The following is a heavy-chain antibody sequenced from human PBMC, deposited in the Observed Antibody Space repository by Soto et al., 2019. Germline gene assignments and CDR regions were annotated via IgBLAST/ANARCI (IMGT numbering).Heavy chain of an antibody. D-gene: IGHD6-19*01. CDR1: GFTFSNYG. CDR3: ASDIAITVAAS. J-gene: IGHJ5*02. Sequence: QGQLVESGGGAVQPGRSLRLSCAGSGFTFSNYGLHWVRQAPGKGLEWVAVITYDGRNKYYADSVKGRFTISRDNSENTMYLEMKSLRPEDTAVYYCASDIAITVAASWGQGTLVTFSS. CDR2: ITYDGRNK. V-gene: IGHV3-30*03.